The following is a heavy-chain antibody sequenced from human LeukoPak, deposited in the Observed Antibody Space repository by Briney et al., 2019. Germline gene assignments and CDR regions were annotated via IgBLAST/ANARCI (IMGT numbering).Heavy chain of an antibody. Sequence: SETLSLTCTVSGDSISNGGSISNGDHYWSWIRQFPGKGLEWIGYIYHSGNTYYNPSPESRVTMSVDTSENRFSLKVNSVTAADTAIYYCARDTRIEWLRFLDYWGQGILVTVSS. J-gene: IGHJ4*02. V-gene: IGHV4-31*03. CDR3: ARDTRIEWLRFLDY. D-gene: IGHD5-12*01. CDR2: IYHSGNT. CDR1: GDSISNGGSISNGDHY.